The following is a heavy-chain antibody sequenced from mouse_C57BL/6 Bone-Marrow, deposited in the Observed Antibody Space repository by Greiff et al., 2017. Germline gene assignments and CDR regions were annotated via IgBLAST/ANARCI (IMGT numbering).Heavy chain of an antibody. Sequence: EVKLMESGGGLVQPGGSMKLSCVASGFTFSNYWMNWVRQSPEKGLEWVAQIRLKSDNYATHYAESVKGRFTISRDDSKSSVYLQMNNLRAEDTGMYYCAGYYYGSSYTWFAYWGQGTLVTVSA. J-gene: IGHJ3*01. CDR3: AGYYYGSSYTWFAY. V-gene: IGHV6-3*01. CDR1: GFTFSNYW. CDR2: IRLKSDNYAT. D-gene: IGHD1-1*01.